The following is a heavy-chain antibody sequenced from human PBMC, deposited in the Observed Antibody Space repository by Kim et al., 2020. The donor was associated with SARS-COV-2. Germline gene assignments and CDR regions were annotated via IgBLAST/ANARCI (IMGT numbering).Heavy chain of an antibody. CDR1: GGSISSSSYY. CDR3: ARHVPGSSWYGGDYYYYYGMDV. Sequence: SETLSLTCTVSGGSISSSSYYWGWIRQPPGKGLEWIGSIYYSGSTYYNPSLKSRVTISVDTSKNQFSLKLSSVTAADTAVYYCARHVPGSSWYGGDYYYYYGMDVWGQGTTVTVSS. J-gene: IGHJ6*02. CDR2: IYYSGST. V-gene: IGHV4-39*01. D-gene: IGHD6-13*01.